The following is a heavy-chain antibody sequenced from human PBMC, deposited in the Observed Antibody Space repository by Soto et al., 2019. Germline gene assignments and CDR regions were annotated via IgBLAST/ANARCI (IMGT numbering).Heavy chain of an antibody. J-gene: IGHJ4*02. CDR3: AGGIAARPLGY. Sequence: QLQLQESGSGLVKPSQTLSLTCAVSGGSISSGGYSWSWIRQPPGKGLEWIGYIYHSGSTYYNPSIMSRVTISVDRSNNQFSLKLRSVTAADTAVYYCAGGIAARPLGYWGQGTLVTVSS. V-gene: IGHV4-30-2*01. CDR1: GGSISSGGYS. D-gene: IGHD6-6*01. CDR2: IYHSGST.